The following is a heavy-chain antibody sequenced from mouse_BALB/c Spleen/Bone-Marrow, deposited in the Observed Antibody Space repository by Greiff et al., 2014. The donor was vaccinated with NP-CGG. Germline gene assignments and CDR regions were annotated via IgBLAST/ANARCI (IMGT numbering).Heavy chain of an antibody. V-gene: IGHV5-6*01. J-gene: IGHJ3*01. CDR3: ARQRGVVYYVFFAY. CDR1: GFTFSSYG. D-gene: IGHD1-1*01. Sequence: EVQLVESGGALVKPGGSLKLSCAASGFTFSSYGMSWVRQTPDKRLEWVATISSGDGYTYYPDSVKGRFTISRDNAKNTLYLQMSSRTSEDSAMFYCARQRGVVYYVFFAYWGQGTLFMVSA. CDR2: ISSGDGYT.